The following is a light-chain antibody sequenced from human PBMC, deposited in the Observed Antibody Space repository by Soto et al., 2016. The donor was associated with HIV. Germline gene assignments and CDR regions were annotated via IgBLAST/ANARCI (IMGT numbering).Light chain of an antibody. CDR3: QVWDSPSNHWV. CDR1: NIGSQS. V-gene: IGLV3-21*03. CDR2: DDS. Sequence: SYELTQAPSMSVAPGKTARITCGGNNIGSQSVQWYQQRPGQAPVLVVYDDSDRPSGIPERFSGSNFGYTATLTISRVEAGDEGDYYCQVWDSPSNHWVFGGGTKLTVL. J-gene: IGLJ3*02.